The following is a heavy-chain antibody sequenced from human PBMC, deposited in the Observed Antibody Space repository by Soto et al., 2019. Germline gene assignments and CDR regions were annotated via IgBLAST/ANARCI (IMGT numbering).Heavy chain of an antibody. CDR3: GRDGAGMGATFDY. Sequence: QVQLVQSGAVVKKPGSSVKVSCKASGGTFSSYDMNWVRQAPGPGLEWMGGIIPMFGTTTYAQKFQGRVTITADEATSTVYMELTGLTSDDTAVYYCGRDGAGMGATFDYWGQGTLVSVSS. CDR1: GGTFSSYD. CDR2: IIPMFGTT. D-gene: IGHD1-26*01. J-gene: IGHJ4*02. V-gene: IGHV1-69*12.